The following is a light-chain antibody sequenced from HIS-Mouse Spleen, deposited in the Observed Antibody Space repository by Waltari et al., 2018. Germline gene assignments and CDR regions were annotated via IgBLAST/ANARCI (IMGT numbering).Light chain of an antibody. CDR3: YSTDSSGNHRV. V-gene: IGLV3-10*01. J-gene: IGLJ2*01. CDR2: EDS. Sequence: SYELTQPPSVSVSPGQTARITCSGDALPKKYAYWYQQKSGQAPVLVSHEDSKRRSGLPEGLSGSSSGTMATLTISGAQVEDEADYYCYSTDSSGNHRVFGGGTKLTVL. CDR1: ALPKKY.